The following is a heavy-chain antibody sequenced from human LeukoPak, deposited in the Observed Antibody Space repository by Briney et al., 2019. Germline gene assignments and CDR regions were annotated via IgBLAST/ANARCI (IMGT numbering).Heavy chain of an antibody. Sequence: PGGSLRLSCAASGFTFSSYGMSWVRQAPGKGLEWVSAISGSGGSTYYADPVRGRFTISRDNSKNTLYLQMNSLRAEDTAVYYCAKDSRIGYSGSYGEDWYFDLWGRGTLVTVSS. CDR3: AKDSRIGYSGSYGEDWYFDL. CDR2: ISGSGGST. CDR1: GFTFSSYG. J-gene: IGHJ2*01. V-gene: IGHV3-23*01. D-gene: IGHD1-26*01.